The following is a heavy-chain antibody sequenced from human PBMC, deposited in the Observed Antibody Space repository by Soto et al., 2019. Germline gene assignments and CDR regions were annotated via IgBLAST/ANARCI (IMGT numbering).Heavy chain of an antibody. CDR3: VHHGGVPYYHDF. V-gene: IGHV4-4*02. CDR2: IFYSGST. J-gene: IGHJ4*02. CDR1: GGSLSSSSC. D-gene: IGHD2-8*01. Sequence: SETLSLTCAVSGGSLSSSSCWSWVRQPPGKTLEWLGEIFYSGSTKYNPSLNSRVTISADQSKNDFSLRLSSVTAADTAVYYCVHHGGVPYYHDFWGQGMLVNVYS.